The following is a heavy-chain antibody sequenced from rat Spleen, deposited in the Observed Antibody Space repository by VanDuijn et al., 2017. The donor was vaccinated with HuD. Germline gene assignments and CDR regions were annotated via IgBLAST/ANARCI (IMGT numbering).Heavy chain of an antibody. CDR2: IWAGGNT. Sequence: QVQLKESGPGLVQSSQTLSLTCNVSGFSLISYAVNWVRQPTGKGLEWMGVIWAGGNTDSNSALTSRLDISRDTSKGQVFLKMNGLQTEDIATYYCARQDYYGYYYVMDAWGQGTSVTVSS. D-gene: IGHD1-6*01. V-gene: IGHV2-30*01. CDR1: GFSLISYA. J-gene: IGHJ4*01. CDR3: ARQDYYGYYYVMDA.